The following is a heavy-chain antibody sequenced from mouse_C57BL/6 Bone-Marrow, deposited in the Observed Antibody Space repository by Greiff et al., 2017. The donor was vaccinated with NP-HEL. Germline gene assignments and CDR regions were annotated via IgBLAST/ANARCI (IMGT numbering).Heavy chain of an antibody. D-gene: IGHD1-1*01. Sequence: EVKLMESGPGLVKPSQSLSLTCSVTGYSITSGYYWNWIRQFPGNKLEWMGYISYDGSNNYNPSLKNRISITRDTSKNQFFLKLNSVTTEDTATYYCATLRRVAYWGQGTLVTVSA. J-gene: IGHJ3*01. CDR2: ISYDGSN. CDR3: ATLRRVAY. V-gene: IGHV3-6*01. CDR1: GYSITSGYY.